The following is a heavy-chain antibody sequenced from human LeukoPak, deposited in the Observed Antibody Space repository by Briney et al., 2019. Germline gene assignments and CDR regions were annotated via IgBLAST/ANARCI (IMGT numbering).Heavy chain of an antibody. CDR2: INPNSGGT. CDR1: GYTFTGYY. D-gene: IGHD3-3*01. V-gene: IGHV1-2*06. Sequence: GASVKVSCKASGYTFTGYYMHRVRQAPGQGLEWMGRINPNSGGTNYAQKFQGRVTMTRDTSISTAYMELSRLRSDDTAVYYCARATIFGVVILNWGQGTLVTVSS. J-gene: IGHJ4*02. CDR3: ARATIFGVVILN.